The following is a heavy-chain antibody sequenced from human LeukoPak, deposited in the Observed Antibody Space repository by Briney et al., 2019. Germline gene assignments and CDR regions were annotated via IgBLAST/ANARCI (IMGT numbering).Heavy chain of an antibody. J-gene: IGHJ6*03. D-gene: IGHD3-10*01. CDR1: GGSISSPNW. CDR3: ARRNYYGSGSYYSFSARHYYMDV. Sequence: SETLSLTCNVSGGSISSPNWWLWVRQPPGKGLEWIGEIFHSGSTNYNPSLKSRVTISVDTSKNQFSLKLSSVTAADTAVYYCARRNYYGSGSYYSFSARHYYMDVWGKGTTVTISS. CDR2: IFHSGST. V-gene: IGHV4-4*02.